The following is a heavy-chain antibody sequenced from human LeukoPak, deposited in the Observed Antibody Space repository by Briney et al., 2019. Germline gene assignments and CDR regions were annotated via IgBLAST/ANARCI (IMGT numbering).Heavy chain of an antibody. CDR2: IDGYNGNT. J-gene: IGHJ6*03. Sequence: ASVKVSCKASGYTFTSPGISWVRQAPGQGLEWMGWIDGYNGNTNYAQKLQGRVTMTTDTSTTTAYMELRSLRLDDTAVYYCARAGSYYYMDVWGKGTTVTVSS. V-gene: IGHV1-18*01. CDR1: GYTFTSPG. CDR3: ARAGSYYYMDV. D-gene: IGHD1-1*01.